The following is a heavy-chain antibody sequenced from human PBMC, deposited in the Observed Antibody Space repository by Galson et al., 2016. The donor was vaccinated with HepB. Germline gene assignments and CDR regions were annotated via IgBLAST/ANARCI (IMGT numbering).Heavy chain of an antibody. CDR2: ISSSSSNI. J-gene: IGHJ4*02. V-gene: IGHV3-21*01. D-gene: IGHD4-17*01. Sequence: SLRLSCAASRFTFSTYSMNWVRQAPGKGLEWVSSISSSSSNIFYADSVKGRFTISRDNAKNSLYLQMNSLRAEDTAVYYCARDRSYGDYEDYYFDYWGQGTPVTVSS. CDR1: RFTFSTYS. CDR3: ARDRSYGDYEDYYFDY.